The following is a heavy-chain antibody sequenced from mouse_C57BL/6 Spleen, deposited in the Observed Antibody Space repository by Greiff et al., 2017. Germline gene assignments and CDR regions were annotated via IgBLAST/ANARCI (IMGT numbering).Heavy chain of an antibody. D-gene: IGHD2-4*01. Sequence: VKLQESGAELVRPGASVTLSCKASGYTFTDYEMHWVKQTPVHGLEWIGAIDPETGGTAYNQKFKGKAILTADKSSSTAYMELRSLTSEDSAVYYCTRPYDYDDWFAYWGQGTLVTVSA. V-gene: IGHV1-15*01. CDR3: TRPYDYDDWFAY. CDR2: IDPETGGT. CDR1: GYTFTDYE. J-gene: IGHJ3*01.